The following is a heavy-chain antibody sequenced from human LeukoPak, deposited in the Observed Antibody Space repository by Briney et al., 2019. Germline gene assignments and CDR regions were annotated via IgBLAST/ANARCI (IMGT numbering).Heavy chain of an antibody. Sequence: ASVKVSCKASGYTFTGYYMHWVRQAPGQGLEWMGWMNPNSGNTGYAQKFQGRVTMTRNTSISTAYMELSSLRSEDTAVYYCARGKKVAAGIVLLGYYYMDVWGKGTTVTISS. CDR1: GYTFTGYY. V-gene: IGHV1-8*02. D-gene: IGHD6-13*01. J-gene: IGHJ6*03. CDR3: ARGKKVAAGIVLLGYYYMDV. CDR2: MNPNSGNT.